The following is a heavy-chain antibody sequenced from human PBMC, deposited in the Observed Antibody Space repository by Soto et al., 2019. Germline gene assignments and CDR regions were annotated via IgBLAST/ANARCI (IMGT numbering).Heavy chain of an antibody. CDR3: ASSGDIVLVPAAMGYFDY. D-gene: IGHD2-2*01. CDR2: IYYSGST. Sequence: SETLSLTCTVSGCSISSSSYYWGWIRQPPGKGLEWIGSIYYSGSTYYNPSLKSRVTISVDTSKNQFSLKLSSVTAADTAVYYCASSGDIVLVPAAMGYFDYWGQGTLVTVS. CDR1: GCSISSSSYY. J-gene: IGHJ4*02. V-gene: IGHV4-39*01.